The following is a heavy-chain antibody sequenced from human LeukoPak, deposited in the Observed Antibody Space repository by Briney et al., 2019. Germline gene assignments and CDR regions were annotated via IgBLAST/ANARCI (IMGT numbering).Heavy chain of an antibody. J-gene: IGHJ3*02. CDR3: ARDVAAPSSGPRVHNAFDI. CDR1: GGTFSSYA. V-gene: IGHV1-69*05. D-gene: IGHD6-13*01. CDR2: IIPIFGTA. Sequence: GSSVKVSCKASGGTFSSYAISWVRQAPGQGLEWMGGIIPIFGTANYAQKFQGRVAITTDESTSTAYMELSSLRSEDTAVYYCARDVAAPSSGPRVHNAFDIWGQGTMVTVSS.